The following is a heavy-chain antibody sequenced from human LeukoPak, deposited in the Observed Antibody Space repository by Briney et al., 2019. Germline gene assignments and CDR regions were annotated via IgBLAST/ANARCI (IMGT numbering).Heavy chain of an antibody. J-gene: IGHJ4*02. D-gene: IGHD3-10*01. CDR2: IYYSGST. CDR3: ARGDYYGSGSWYFDY. Sequence: SETLSLTRTVSGVSISSYYWSWLRQPPGKGLEWLGYIYYSGSTNYNPSLKSRVTISVDTSKNQFSLKLSSVTAADTAVYYCARGDYYGSGSWYFDYWGQGTLVTVSS. V-gene: IGHV4-59*01. CDR1: GVSISSYY.